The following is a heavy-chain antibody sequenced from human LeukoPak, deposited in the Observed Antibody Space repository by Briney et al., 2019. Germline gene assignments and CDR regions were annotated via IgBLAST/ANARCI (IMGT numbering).Heavy chain of an antibody. J-gene: IGHJ5*01. D-gene: IGHD2-21*02. V-gene: IGHV3-21*05. Sequence: GGTLRLSCAASGYTFKLLYTLWVPHAPARALEWVTYVRCGSSHIYYADTVKGRLTVSRDNGKRSLYLHMNSLRAEDTAMYYCARGESSYCSGGCYFASWGQGTLVTISS. CDR2: VRCGSSHI. CDR1: GYTFKLL. CDR3: ARGESSYCSGGCYFAS.